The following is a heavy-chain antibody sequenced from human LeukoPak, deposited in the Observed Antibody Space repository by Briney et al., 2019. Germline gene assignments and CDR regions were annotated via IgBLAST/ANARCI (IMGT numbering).Heavy chain of an antibody. D-gene: IGHD3-10*01. V-gene: IGHV3-23*01. Sequence: GGSLRLSCAASGFTFSSYAMTWVRQAPGKGLEWVSGISGSGGSTFYADSVKGRFTISRDNSKNTLYLQMNSLRAEDTAIYYCAKGPLRGVTKGPIDFWGQGTLVTVSS. CDR3: AKGPLRGVTKGPIDF. CDR2: ISGSGGST. CDR1: GFTFSSYA. J-gene: IGHJ4*02.